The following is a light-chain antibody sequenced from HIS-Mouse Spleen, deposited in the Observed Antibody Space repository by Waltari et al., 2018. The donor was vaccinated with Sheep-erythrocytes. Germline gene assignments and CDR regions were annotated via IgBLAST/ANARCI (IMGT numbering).Light chain of an antibody. J-gene: IGKJ2*01. CDR1: QSVSSY. CDR2: DAS. Sequence: EIVLTQSLATLSSSPGERATLFCRASQSVSSYLAWYQQKPGQAPRLLIYDASNRATGIPARFSGSGSETDFTLTISSLEPEEFAVYYCQQRSNWYTFGQGTKLEIK. V-gene: IGKV3-11*01. CDR3: QQRSNWYT.